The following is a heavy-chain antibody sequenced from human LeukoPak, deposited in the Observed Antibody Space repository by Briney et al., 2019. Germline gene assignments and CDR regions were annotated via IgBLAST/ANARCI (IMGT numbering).Heavy chain of an antibody. Sequence: PGGSLRLSCAASGFTFGNYEMNWVRQAPGKGLQWITYISSSGSTTYYADSVNGRFIISRDNVKNSLYLQMSSLRAEDTAIYYCAGPTVQSGSSDLWGRGAMVAVSS. D-gene: IGHD4-11*01. CDR3: AGPTVQSGSSDL. V-gene: IGHV3-48*03. CDR2: ISSSGSTT. J-gene: IGHJ3*01. CDR1: GFTFGNYE.